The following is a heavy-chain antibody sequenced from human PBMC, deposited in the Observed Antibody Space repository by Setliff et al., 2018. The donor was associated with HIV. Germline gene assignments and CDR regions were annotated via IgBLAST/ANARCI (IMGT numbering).Heavy chain of an antibody. D-gene: IGHD6-19*01. V-gene: IGHV1-69*13. CDR2: IIPFRATP. CDR1: GGTFTMSA. Sequence: VASVKVSCKASGGTFTMSAFNWVRQAPGQGLEWMGGIIPFRATPEYAQRFQGRVTITADEYTRTVYMDMSSLRDEDTAGYYCARESGNGWNSDYWGQGTLVTVSS. J-gene: IGHJ4*02. CDR3: ARESGNGWNSDY.